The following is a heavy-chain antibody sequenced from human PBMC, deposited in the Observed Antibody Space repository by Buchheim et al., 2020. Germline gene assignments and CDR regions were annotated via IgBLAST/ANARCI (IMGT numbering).Heavy chain of an antibody. V-gene: IGHV3-33*01. CDR3: ARKSPSASKTGDYYYGMDV. D-gene: IGHD1-1*01. CDR2: IWYDGSNK. J-gene: IGHJ6*02. Sequence: QVQLVESGGGVVQPGRSLRLSCAASGFTFSSYGMHWVRQAPGKGLEWVAVIWYDGSNKYYADSVKGRFTISRDNSKNTLYLQMNSLRAEDTAVYYCARKSPSASKTGDYYYGMDVWGQGTT. CDR1: GFTFSSYG.